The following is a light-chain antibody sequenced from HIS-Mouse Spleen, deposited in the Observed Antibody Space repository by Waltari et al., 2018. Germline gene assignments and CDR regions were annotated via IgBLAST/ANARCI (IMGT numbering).Light chain of an antibody. J-gene: IGKJ1*01. CDR1: QSVRSSY. Sequence: EIVLAQSPGTLSLSPGERATLSCRASQSVRSSYLAWYQQKPGQAPRPLIYGASSRATGIPDRFSGSGSGTDFTLTISRLEPEDFAVYYCQQYGSSPPWTFGQGTKVEIK. CDR2: GAS. V-gene: IGKV3-20*01. CDR3: QQYGSSPPWT.